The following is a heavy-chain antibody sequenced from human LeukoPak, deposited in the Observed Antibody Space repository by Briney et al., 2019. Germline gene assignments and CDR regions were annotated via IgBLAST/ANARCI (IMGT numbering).Heavy chain of an antibody. CDR3: ASGSYPLFAY. CDR1: GGSISSHY. J-gene: IGHJ4*02. V-gene: IGHV4-59*11. CDR2: IYYSGST. D-gene: IGHD1-26*01. Sequence: SETLSLTCTVSGGSISSHYWSWIRQPPGKGLEWIGYIYYSGSTNYNPSLKSRVTISVDTSKNQFSLKLSSVTAADTAVYYCASGSYPLFAYWGQGTLVTASS.